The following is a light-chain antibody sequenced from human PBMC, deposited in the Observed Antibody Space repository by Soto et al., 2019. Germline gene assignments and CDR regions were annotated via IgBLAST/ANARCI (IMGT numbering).Light chain of an antibody. CDR2: EVS. J-gene: IGLJ1*01. V-gene: IGLV2-14*01. Sequence: QSVLTQPASVSGSPGQSITISCTGTSSDVGGYSYVSWYQQYPGKAPKLMIYEVSNRPSGVSNRFSGSKSGNTASLTISGLQAEDEADYYCSSYAGSSTFYVFGTGTKVTVL. CDR3: SSYAGSSTFYV. CDR1: SSDVGGYSY.